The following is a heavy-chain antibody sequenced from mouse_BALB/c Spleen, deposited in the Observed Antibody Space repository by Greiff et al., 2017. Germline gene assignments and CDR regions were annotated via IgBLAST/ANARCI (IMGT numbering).Heavy chain of an antibody. CDR2: IRNKANGYTT. D-gene: IGHD3-3*01. Sequence: DVKLVESGGGLVQPGGSLRLSCATSGFTFTDYYMSWVRQPPGKALEWLGFIRNKANGYTTEYSASVKGRFTISRDNSQSILYLQMNTLRAEDSATYYCARQLGYAMDYWGQGTSVTVSS. CDR1: GFTFTDYY. J-gene: IGHJ4*01. V-gene: IGHV7-3*02. CDR3: ARQLGYAMDY.